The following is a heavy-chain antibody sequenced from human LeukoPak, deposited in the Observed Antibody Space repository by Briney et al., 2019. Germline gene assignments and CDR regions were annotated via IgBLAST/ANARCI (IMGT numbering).Heavy chain of an antibody. J-gene: IGHJ4*02. Sequence: SETLSLTCAVYGGSFSGYYWSWIRQPPGKGLEWIGEINHSGSTNYNPSLKSRVTMSVDTSKNQFSLKLSSVTAADTAVYYCARVGRDGYNYYFDYWGQGTLVTVSS. CDR2: INHSGST. D-gene: IGHD5-24*01. V-gene: IGHV4-34*01. CDR1: GGSFSGYY. CDR3: ARVGRDGYNYYFDY.